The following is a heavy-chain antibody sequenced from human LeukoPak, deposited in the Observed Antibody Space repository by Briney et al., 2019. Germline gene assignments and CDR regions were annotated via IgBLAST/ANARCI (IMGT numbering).Heavy chain of an antibody. J-gene: IGHJ4*02. D-gene: IGHD1-26*01. Sequence: GRSLRLSCAASGFTFSSYGMPWVRQAPGKGLEWVAVISYDGSNKYYADSVKGRFTISRDNSKNTLYLQMNSLRAEDTAVYYCARAKVVGATWDYWGQGTLVTVSS. V-gene: IGHV3-30*03. CDR2: ISYDGSNK. CDR3: ARAKVVGATWDY. CDR1: GFTFSSYG.